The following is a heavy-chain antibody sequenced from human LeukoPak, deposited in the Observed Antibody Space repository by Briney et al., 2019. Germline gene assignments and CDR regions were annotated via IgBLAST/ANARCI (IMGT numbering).Heavy chain of an antibody. Sequence: GGSLRLSCVTSGFISSTYAMSWVRQAPGKGLEWVSIISGSGERTYYADSVKGRFTISRDNSKNTLYLQMGSLRAEDMAVYYCARVSVDSSRHLDYWGQGTLVTVSS. J-gene: IGHJ4*02. V-gene: IGHV3-23*01. CDR3: ARVSVDSSRHLDY. D-gene: IGHD3-22*01. CDR2: ISGSGERT. CDR1: GFISSTYA.